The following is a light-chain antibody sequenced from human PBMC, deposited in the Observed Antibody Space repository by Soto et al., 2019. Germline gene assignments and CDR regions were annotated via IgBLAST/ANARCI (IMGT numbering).Light chain of an antibody. J-gene: IGKJ1*01. CDR1: QRVSSN. Sequence: EIVMTQSPATLSVSPGERATLSCRASQRVSSNLAWYQQKPGQAPRLLIYGASTRATGIPARFSGSGSETEFTLTISSLQSEDFAVYYCQQDNNWPPWTFGQGTKVDIK. CDR3: QQDNNWPPWT. V-gene: IGKV3-15*01. CDR2: GAS.